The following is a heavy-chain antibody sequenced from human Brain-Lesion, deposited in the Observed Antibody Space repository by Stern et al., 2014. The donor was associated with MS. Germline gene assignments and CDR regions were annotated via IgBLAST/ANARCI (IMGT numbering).Heavy chain of an antibody. CDR1: GGSVSSTSYA. D-gene: IGHD2-15*01. Sequence: QVQLVESGPGLVKPSETLSLTCTVAGGSVSSTSYAWAWIRQPPGQGLEWIGALLFSGNTYYNPSLKSRLTISLDTSKNLFSLQRRSEPAADTAVYYCAGEEDIRYCSGGSCTGNWFDPWGQGTLVTVSS. CDR2: LLFSGNT. CDR3: AGEEDIRYCSGGSCTGNWFDP. V-gene: IGHV4-39*01. J-gene: IGHJ5*02.